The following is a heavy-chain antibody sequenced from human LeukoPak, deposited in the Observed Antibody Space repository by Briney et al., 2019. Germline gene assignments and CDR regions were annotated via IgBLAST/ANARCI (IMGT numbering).Heavy chain of an antibody. CDR2: IHQSGST. V-gene: IGHV4-38-2*02. CDR1: GYSISSGYY. J-gene: IGHJ4*02. D-gene: IGHD3-10*01. Sequence: SETLSLTCTVSGYSISSGYYWGWIRQPPGKGLEWIGSIHQSGSTYYNPSLKSRVTISVDTSKNQFSLKLSSVTAADTAVYYCARAYGSGRQFFDYWGQGTLVTVSS. CDR3: ARAYGSGRQFFDY.